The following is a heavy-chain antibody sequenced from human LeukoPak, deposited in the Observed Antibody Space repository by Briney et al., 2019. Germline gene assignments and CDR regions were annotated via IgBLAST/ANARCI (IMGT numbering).Heavy chain of an antibody. CDR3: ARNNGMDV. Sequence: PGGSLRLSCAASGIALSSHWMTWVRQVPGRGPEWVANANRDGSETYYLDSVKGRFTISKDNAKNSLYLQMNSLRAEDTALYHCARNNGMDVWGQGTTVIVSS. CDR1: GIALSSHW. V-gene: IGHV3-7*03. CDR2: ANRDGSET. J-gene: IGHJ6*02.